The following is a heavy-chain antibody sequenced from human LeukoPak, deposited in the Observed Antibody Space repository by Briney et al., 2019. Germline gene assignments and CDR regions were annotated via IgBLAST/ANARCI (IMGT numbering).Heavy chain of an antibody. J-gene: IGHJ4*02. D-gene: IGHD6-19*01. CDR1: GFTLSDYY. CDR2: ISSSGSTI. V-gene: IGHV3-11*01. CDR3: ARGPQGIAVAFDY. Sequence: GGSLRLSCAASGFTLSDYYMSWIRQAPGKGVEWGSNISSSGSTIYYADSVKGRFTISKDNAKNSLYLQMNSLRAEDTAVYYCARGPQGIAVAFDYWGQGTLVTVSS.